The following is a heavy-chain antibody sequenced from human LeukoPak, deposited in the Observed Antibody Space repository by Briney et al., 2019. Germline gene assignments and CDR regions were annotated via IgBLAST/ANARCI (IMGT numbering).Heavy chain of an antibody. CDR2: IKQDGSEK. CDR1: GFTFSSYW. V-gene: IGHV3-7*01. D-gene: IGHD3-9*01. CDR3: ARDRRYFDWLLIDY. Sequence: PGGSLRLSCAASGFTFSSYWMSLVRQAPGKGLEWVANIKQDGSEKYYVDSVKGRFTVSRDNAKNSLYLQMNSLRAEDTAVYYCARDRRYFDWLLIDYWGQGTLVTVSS. J-gene: IGHJ4*02.